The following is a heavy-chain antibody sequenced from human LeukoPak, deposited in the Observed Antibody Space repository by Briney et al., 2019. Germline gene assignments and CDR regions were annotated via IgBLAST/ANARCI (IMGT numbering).Heavy chain of an antibody. Sequence: ASVKVSCKASGYTFTGYYMHWVRQAPGQGLEWMGWINPNSGGTNYAQKFQGRVTMTRDTSISTAYMELSRLRSDDTAVYYCARMEYYYDSSGYYGGYFDYWGQGTLVTVSS. D-gene: IGHD3-22*01. CDR1: GYTFTGYY. J-gene: IGHJ4*02. CDR2: INPNSGGT. CDR3: ARMEYYYDSSGYYGGYFDY. V-gene: IGHV1-2*02.